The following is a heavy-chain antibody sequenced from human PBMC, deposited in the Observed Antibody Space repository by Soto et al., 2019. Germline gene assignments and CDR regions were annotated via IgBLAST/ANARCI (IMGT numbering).Heavy chain of an antibody. CDR1: GGSISSSSYY. J-gene: IGHJ4*02. V-gene: IGHV4-39*01. D-gene: IGHD3-9*01. CDR3: ARLAYDVLTGYFFDC. Sequence: PSETLSLTCTVSGGSISSSSYYWGWIRQPPGKGLEWIGSINYSGSTYYNPSLKSRVTMSVDTSKNQFSLKLSSVTAADTAVYYCARLAYDVLTGYFFDCWGQGTLVTVSS. CDR2: INYSGST.